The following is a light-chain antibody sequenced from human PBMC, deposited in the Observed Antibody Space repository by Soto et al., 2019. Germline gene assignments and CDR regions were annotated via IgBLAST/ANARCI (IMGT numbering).Light chain of an antibody. CDR3: QQYNNWLRGT. J-gene: IGKJ1*01. Sequence: EIVMTQSPATLSVSPGERATLSCRASQSVSSNLAWYQQKPGQAPRLLIYGAPTRATGIPARFSGSGSGTEFTLTISSLQSEDLAVYYCQQYNNWLRGTFGQGTKVDIK. V-gene: IGKV3-15*01. CDR2: GAP. CDR1: QSVSSN.